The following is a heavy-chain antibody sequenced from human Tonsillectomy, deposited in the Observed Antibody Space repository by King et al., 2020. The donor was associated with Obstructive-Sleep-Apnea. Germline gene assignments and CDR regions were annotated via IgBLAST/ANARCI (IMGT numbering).Heavy chain of an antibody. CDR3: ASVDYVLFYFNY. Sequence: VPLQASGPGLVRPSETLSLTCTVSGGSISNSYWGWLRQPPGKGLEWIGYIYYNGRATHNPSLKSRATISLDASKNKFALKLTSLTAADTAVYYCASVDYVLFYFNYWGQGTLVTVSS. V-gene: IGHV4-59*08. CDR2: IYYNGRA. J-gene: IGHJ4*02. CDR1: GGSISNSY. D-gene: IGHD4-17*01.